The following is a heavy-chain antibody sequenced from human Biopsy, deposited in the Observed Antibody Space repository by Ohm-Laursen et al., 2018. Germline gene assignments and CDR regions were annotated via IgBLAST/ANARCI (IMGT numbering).Heavy chain of an antibody. CDR3: ARATNSTGWPYYYFYGMDV. Sequence: SDTLSLTCTVSGVSINGGRYYWNWIRHHPGKGLEWIGNIFYSANTYYNPSLKSRVTISVDTSKNQFSPRLNSVTAADTAVYYCARATNSTGWPYYYFYGMDVWGQGTTVTVSS. V-gene: IGHV4-31*03. J-gene: IGHJ6*02. CDR2: IFYSANT. D-gene: IGHD2/OR15-2a*01. CDR1: GVSINGGRYY.